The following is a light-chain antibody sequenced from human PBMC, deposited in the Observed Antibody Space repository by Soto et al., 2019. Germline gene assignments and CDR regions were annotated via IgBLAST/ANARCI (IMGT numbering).Light chain of an antibody. J-gene: IGKJ4*01. V-gene: IGKV1-17*01. CDR3: LEHNTYPFT. Sequence: DFQMTQSPSSLSASVGDRVTITCRASQGIGDDLGWYQQRPGEAPKRLIYGASILASGVPSRFSGSGSGTEFTLTISGLQSEDFATYFCLEHNTYPFTFGGGTKVEI. CDR2: GAS. CDR1: QGIGDD.